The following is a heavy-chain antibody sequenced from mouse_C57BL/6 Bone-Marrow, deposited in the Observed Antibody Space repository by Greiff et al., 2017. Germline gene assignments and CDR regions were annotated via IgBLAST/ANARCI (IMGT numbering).Heavy chain of an antibody. CDR3: ARRYYGSRYYFDY. V-gene: IGHV15-2*01. Sequence: VQLQQSGSELRSPGSSVKLSCKDFDSEVFPIAYMSWVRQKPGHGFEWIGGILPSIGRTIYGEKFEDKATLDADTLSNTAYLELNSLTSEDSAIYYCARRYYGSRYYFDYWGQGTTLTVSS. D-gene: IGHD1-1*01. CDR1: DSEVFPIAY. J-gene: IGHJ2*01. CDR2: ILPSIGRT.